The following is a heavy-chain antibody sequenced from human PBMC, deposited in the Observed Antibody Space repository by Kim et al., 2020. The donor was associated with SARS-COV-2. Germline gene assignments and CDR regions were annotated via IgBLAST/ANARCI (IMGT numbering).Heavy chain of an antibody. V-gene: IGHV6-1*01. CDR2: TYYRSKWYN. J-gene: IGHJ4*02. Sequence: SQTLSLTCAISGDSVSSNIAACNWIRQSPSRVLEWLGRTYYRSKWYNDYAVSVKSRITINPDTSKNQFSLQLNSVTPEDTAVYYCARASAYSSSWYFDYWGQGTLVTVSA. D-gene: IGHD6-13*01. CDR3: ARASAYSSSWYFDY. CDR1: GDSVSSNIAA.